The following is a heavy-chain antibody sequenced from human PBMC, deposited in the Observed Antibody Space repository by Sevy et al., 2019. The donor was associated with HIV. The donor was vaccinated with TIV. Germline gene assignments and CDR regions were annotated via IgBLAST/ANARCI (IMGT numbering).Heavy chain of an antibody. CDR1: GYTFTSYG. J-gene: IGHJ4*02. CDR2: ISTYNDNT. Sequence: ASVKVSCKASGYTFTSYGISWVRQAPGQGLEWMGWISTYNDNTNYAQKLQGRVTMTTDTSTSTAYMELRSLTSDDTAVYYCARDSAPLWLVAGSFGYWGQGTLVTVSS. D-gene: IGHD6-19*01. CDR3: ARDSAPLWLVAGSFGY. V-gene: IGHV1-18*01.